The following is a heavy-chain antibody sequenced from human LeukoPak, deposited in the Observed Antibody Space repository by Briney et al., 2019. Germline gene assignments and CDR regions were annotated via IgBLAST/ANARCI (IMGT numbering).Heavy chain of an antibody. CDR1: GYIFTSYA. CDR3: AREYYDFWSGNLLR. V-gene: IGHV7-4-1*02. J-gene: IGHJ4*02. Sequence: ASVKVSCKASGYIFTSYAINWVRQSPGQGLEWMGWINTNTGNPTYAQGFTGRFVFSLDTSVSTAYLQISSLKAEDIAVYYCAREYYDFWSGNLLRWGQGTLVTVSS. D-gene: IGHD3-3*01. CDR2: INTNTGNP.